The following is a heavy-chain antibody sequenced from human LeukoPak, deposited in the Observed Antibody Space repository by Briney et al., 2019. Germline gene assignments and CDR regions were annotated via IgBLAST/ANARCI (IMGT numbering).Heavy chain of an antibody. CDR2: ISYDGSNK. V-gene: IGHV3-30*18. D-gene: IGHD4-17*01. CDR1: GFTFSSYG. CDR3: AKIDITYTVTTSPDY. Sequence: LRLSCAASGFTFSSYGMHWVRQAPGKGLEWVAVISYDGSNKYYADSVKGRFTISRDNSKNTLYLQMNSLRAEDTAVYYCAKIDITYTVTTSPDYWGQGTLVTVSS. J-gene: IGHJ4*02.